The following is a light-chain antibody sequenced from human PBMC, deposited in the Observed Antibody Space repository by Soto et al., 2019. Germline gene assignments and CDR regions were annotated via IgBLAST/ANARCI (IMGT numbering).Light chain of an antibody. V-gene: IGKV1-5*01. CDR3: QHNNYY. Sequence: DIQMTKSPSILSASVGDRVTITCRASQSMSRRLVWYQQKPGKAPKVLIYEASSLKSGVPSRFSGSGSGTEFTLTISSLQPDDFATYYFQHNNYYFGQGTKLE. CDR2: EAS. CDR1: QSMSRR. J-gene: IGKJ2*01.